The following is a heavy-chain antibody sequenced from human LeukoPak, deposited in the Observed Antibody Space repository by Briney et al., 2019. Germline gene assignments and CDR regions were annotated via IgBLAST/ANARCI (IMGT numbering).Heavy chain of an antibody. J-gene: IGHJ4*02. D-gene: IGHD2-2*01. CDR2: ISGRGGST. V-gene: IGHV3-23*01. CDR1: GFTFRSYA. CDR3: ALKGGYCSSASCYLAYFDY. Sequence: GGSLRLSCAASGFTFRSYAMSWVRQAPGKGLEWVSAISGRGGSTYYVDSVKGRFTISRDNSKNTLYLQMNSLRAEDTAVYYCALKGGYCSSASCYLAYFDYWGQGTLVTVSS.